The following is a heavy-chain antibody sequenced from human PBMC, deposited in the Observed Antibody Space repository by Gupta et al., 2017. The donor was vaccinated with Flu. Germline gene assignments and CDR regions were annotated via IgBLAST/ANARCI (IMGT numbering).Heavy chain of an antibody. J-gene: IGHJ2*01. CDR1: GFSFSDFY. V-gene: IGHV3-11*01. D-gene: IGHD3-9*01. CDR3: ARAPGFGYFNL. CDR2: ISTSGTTI. Sequence: QVQLVESGGGSVKPGGSLRLSCAASGFSFSDFYMSWIRQAPGKGLEWVSYISTSGTTIYYADPVKGRFTISRDNAKNSLYLQMNRLRVEDTAVYYCARAPGFGYFNLWGRGTLVTVYS.